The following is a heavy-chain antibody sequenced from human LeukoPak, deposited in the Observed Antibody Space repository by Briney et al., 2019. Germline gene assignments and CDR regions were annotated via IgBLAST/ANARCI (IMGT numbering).Heavy chain of an antibody. D-gene: IGHD2-21*02. V-gene: IGHV4-4*02. CDR2: VYHSGTT. Sequence: SGTLSLTCAVSGDSISSSYWWSWVRQPPGKGLEWIGEVYHSGTTNYYPSLKSRVTISIEKSKNQFSLKLSSVTAADTAVYYCAGAYCGGDCYSGRAFDIWGQGTMVTVSS. CDR3: AGAYCGGDCYSGRAFDI. J-gene: IGHJ3*02. CDR1: GDSISSSYW.